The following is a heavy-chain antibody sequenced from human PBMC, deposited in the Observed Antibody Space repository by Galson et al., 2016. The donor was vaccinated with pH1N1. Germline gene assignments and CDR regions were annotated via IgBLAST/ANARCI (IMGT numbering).Heavy chain of an antibody. CDR1: GDSITSSYYY. V-gene: IGHV4-39*01. D-gene: IGHD3-3*01. Sequence: SETLSLTCTVSGDSITSSYYYWGWIRQPPGKGLEWIGTIYYSGSTYYNPSLKSRVTISLDTAKNQFSLKLSSMTAADTAVYYCARHVGPIFGLVRRTYLDSWGQGTLVTVSS. CDR2: IYYSGST. J-gene: IGHJ4*02. CDR3: ARHVGPIFGLVRRTYLDS.